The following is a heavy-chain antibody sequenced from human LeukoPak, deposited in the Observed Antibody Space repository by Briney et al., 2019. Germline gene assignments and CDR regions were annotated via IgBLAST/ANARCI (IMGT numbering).Heavy chain of an antibody. CDR3: AGHHPRNTVDF. CDR2: IYYSGST. J-gene: IGHJ4*02. V-gene: IGHV4-59*08. CDR1: GGSISSSY. D-gene: IGHD2/OR15-2a*01. Sequence: SETLSLTCTVSGGSISSSYWSWIRQPPGKKLEWIGNIYYSGSTNYNPSLQSRVTISVDTSKNQFSLKLSSVTAADTAVYYCAGHHPRNTVDFWGQGTLVTVSS.